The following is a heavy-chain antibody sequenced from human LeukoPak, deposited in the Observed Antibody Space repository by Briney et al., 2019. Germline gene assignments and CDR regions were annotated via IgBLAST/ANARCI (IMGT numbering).Heavy chain of an antibody. CDR3: ARVRIVGATLNWFDP. CDR1: GFTFSSYS. J-gene: IGHJ5*02. V-gene: IGHV3-21*01. D-gene: IGHD1-26*01. CDR2: ISSSSSYI. Sequence: GSLRLSCAASGFTFSSYSMNWVRQAPGKGLEWVSSISSSSSYIYYADSVKGRFTISRDNAKNSLYLQMNSLRAEDTAVYYCARVRIVGATLNWFDPWGQETPVTVSS.